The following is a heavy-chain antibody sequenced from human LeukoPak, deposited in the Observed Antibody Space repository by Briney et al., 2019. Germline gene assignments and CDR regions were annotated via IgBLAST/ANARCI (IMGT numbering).Heavy chain of an antibody. CDR1: GYTFTSYD. D-gene: IGHD3-9*01. CDR3: ARVGGLRYFDWLLGRDYYYYYYMDV. CDR2: MNPNSGNT. J-gene: IGHJ6*03. V-gene: IGHV1-8*03. Sequence: ASVKVSCKASGYTFTSYDINWVRQATGQGLEWRGWMNPNSGNTGYAQKFQGRVTITRNTSISTAYMELSSLRSEDTAVYYCARVGGLRYFDWLLGRDYYYYYYMDVWGKGTTVTVSS.